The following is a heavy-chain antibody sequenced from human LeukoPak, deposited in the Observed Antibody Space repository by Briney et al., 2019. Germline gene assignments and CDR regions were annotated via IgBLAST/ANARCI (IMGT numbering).Heavy chain of an antibody. D-gene: IGHD3-22*01. V-gene: IGHV4-31*03. CDR3: ARHSSGYVYGMDV. Sequence: SQTLSLTCTVSGGSISTGGYYWSWIRQHPGKGLEWIGYIYYSGSTYYNPSLKSRVTISVDTSKNQFSLKLSSVTAADTAVYYCARHSSGYVYGMDVWGQGTTVTVSS. J-gene: IGHJ6*02. CDR1: GGSISTGGYY. CDR2: IYYSGST.